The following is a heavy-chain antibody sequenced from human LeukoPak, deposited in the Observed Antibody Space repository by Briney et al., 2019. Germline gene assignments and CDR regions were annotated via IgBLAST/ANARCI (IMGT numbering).Heavy chain of an antibody. CDR1: GGSISSYY. Sequence: PSETLSLTCTVSGGSISSYYWSWTRQPPGKGLEWIGYIYYSGSTNYNPSLKSRVTISVDTSKNQFSLKLSSVTAADTAVYYCARDTWFDPWGQGTLVTVSS. CDR3: ARDTWFDP. CDR2: IYYSGST. J-gene: IGHJ5*02. V-gene: IGHV4-59*01.